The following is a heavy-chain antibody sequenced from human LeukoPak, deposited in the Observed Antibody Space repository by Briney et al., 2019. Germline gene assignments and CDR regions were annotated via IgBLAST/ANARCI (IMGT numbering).Heavy chain of an antibody. Sequence: SETLSLTCTVSGGSISSSSYYWGWIRQPPGKGMEWIGSIYYSGSTYYNPSLKSRVTISVDTSKNQFSLKLSSVTAADTAVYYCARVGALRTPRWFDPWGQGTLVTVSS. CDR2: IYYSGST. CDR1: GGSISSSSYY. J-gene: IGHJ5*02. D-gene: IGHD4-17*01. CDR3: ARVGALRTPRWFDP. V-gene: IGHV4-39*07.